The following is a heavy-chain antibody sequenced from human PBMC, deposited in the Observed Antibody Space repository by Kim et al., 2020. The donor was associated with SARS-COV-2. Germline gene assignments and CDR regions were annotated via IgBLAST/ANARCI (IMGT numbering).Heavy chain of an antibody. CDR1: GFTFGDYS. V-gene: IGHV3-9*01. CDR2: ISWGGGRI. CDR3: AKDIKAEALGGGWYFFDL. Sequence: GGSLRLSCAASGFTFGDYSMHWVRQAPGKGLEWVSGISWGGGRIDYADSVRGRFSISRDNAKNSLYLQMNSLRADDTALYYCAKDIKAEALGGGWYFFDLWGQGTLVTVSS. J-gene: IGHJ4*02. D-gene: IGHD6-19*01.